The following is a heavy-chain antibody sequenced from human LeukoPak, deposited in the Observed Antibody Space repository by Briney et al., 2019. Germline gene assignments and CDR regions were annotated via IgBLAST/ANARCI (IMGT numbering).Heavy chain of an antibody. CDR1: GFTFSSYS. CDR2: ISSSSSYI. V-gene: IGHV3-21*01. J-gene: IGHJ3*02. CDR3: ARVRYDILTGLLRGAFDI. D-gene: IGHD3-9*01. Sequence: GGSLRLSCAASGFTFSSYSMNWVRQAPGKGLEWVSSISSSSSYIYYADSVKGRFTISRDNAKNSLYLQMNSLRAEDTAVYYCARVRYDILTGLLRGAFDIWGQGTTVTASS.